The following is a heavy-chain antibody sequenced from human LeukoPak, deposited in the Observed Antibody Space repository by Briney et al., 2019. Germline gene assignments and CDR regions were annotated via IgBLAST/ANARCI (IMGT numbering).Heavy chain of an antibody. CDR3: ARFPDYDILTGAYVSDY. J-gene: IGHJ4*02. V-gene: IGHV1-69*04. CDR2: IIPILGIA. Sequence: ASVKVSCKASGGTFSSYAISWVRQAPGQGLEWMGRIIPILGIANYAQKFQGRVTITADKSTSTAYMELSSLRSEDTAVYYCARFPDYDILTGAYVSDYWGQGTLVTVSS. CDR1: GGTFSSYA. D-gene: IGHD3-9*01.